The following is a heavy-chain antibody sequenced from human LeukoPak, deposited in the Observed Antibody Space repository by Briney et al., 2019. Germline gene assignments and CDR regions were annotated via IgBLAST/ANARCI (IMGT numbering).Heavy chain of an antibody. CDR3: ARDAPYYYDSSGYYGSDY. Sequence: ASVKVSCKASGGTFSSYGISWVRQAPGQGLEWMGWISAYNGNTNYAQKLQGRVTMTTDTSTSTAYMELRSLRSDDTAVYYCARDAPYYYDSSGYYGSDYWGQGTLVTVSS. V-gene: IGHV1-18*01. D-gene: IGHD3-22*01. CDR2: ISAYNGNT. J-gene: IGHJ4*02. CDR1: GGTFSSYG.